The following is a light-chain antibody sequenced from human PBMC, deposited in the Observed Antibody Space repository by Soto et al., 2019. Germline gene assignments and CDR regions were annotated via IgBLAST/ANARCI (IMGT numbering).Light chain of an antibody. J-gene: IGKJ1*01. CDR3: QRRTNSPPWT. CDR2: DAS. V-gene: IGKV3-11*01. CDR1: QSVSSY. Sequence: EIVLTQSPVTLSLSPGERATLSCRASQSVSSYLAWYQQKPGQAPRLLIYDASNRATGIPARFSGSGSGTDFTLTISSLEPEDFAVYYCQRRTNSPPWTFGQGTNVEFK.